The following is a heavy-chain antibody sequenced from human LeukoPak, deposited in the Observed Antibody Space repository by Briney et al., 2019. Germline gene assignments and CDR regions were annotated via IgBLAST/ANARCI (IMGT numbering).Heavy chain of an antibody. CDR2: INPSGGST. V-gene: IGHV1-46*01. Sequence: ASVKVSCKASGYTFTSYYMHWVRQAPGQGLEWMGIINPSGGSTSYAQKFQGRVTMTRDTSISTAYMELSRLRSDDTAVYYCARDRGYCTNGVCSNWFDPWGQGTLVTVSS. D-gene: IGHD2-8*01. CDR3: ARDRGYCTNGVCSNWFDP. CDR1: GYTFTSYY. J-gene: IGHJ5*02.